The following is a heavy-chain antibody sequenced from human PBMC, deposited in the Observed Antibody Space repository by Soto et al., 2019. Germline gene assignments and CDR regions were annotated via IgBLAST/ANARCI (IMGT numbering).Heavy chain of an antibody. CDR1: GFIFNSYD. D-gene: IGHD2-21*01. CDR2: LSHDGSKK. V-gene: IGHV3-30*18. Sequence: QVQLIESGGGVVQPGRSLRLSCAASGFIFNSYDMHCVRQAPGKGLEWVAFLSHDGSKKFYVDSLKGRITISSDNFTITVYLEINSARPDDTAVYYCGKGIMGYSGGATSNIFPSWGQGALVTVSS. CDR3: GKGIMGYSGGATSNIFPS. J-gene: IGHJ4*02.